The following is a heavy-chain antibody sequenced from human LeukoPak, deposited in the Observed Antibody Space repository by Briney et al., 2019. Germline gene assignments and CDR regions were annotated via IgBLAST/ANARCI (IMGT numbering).Heavy chain of an antibody. Sequence: SETLSLTCTVSGGSISSSSSYWGWIRQPPGKGLEWIGSIYYSGSTYYNPSLKSRVTISVDTSKNQFSLKLSSVTAADTAVYYCARRMDCSSTSCYLNYYYYYGMDVWGQGTTVTVSS. CDR2: IYYSGST. J-gene: IGHJ6*02. CDR1: GGSISSSSSY. D-gene: IGHD2-2*01. CDR3: ARRMDCSSTSCYLNYYYYYGMDV. V-gene: IGHV4-39*01.